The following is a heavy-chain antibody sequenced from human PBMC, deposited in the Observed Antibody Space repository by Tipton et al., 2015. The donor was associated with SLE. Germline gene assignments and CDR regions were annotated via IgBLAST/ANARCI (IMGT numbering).Heavy chain of an antibody. Sequence: TLSLTCAVPGFYVSDGFYWGWIRQPPGKGLEWIASIYHSGLTYSNPSLKSRIAFSVDTSKNQFSLRLSSVTAADTAVYYCARQSVHGASYFYYMDVWGKGTTVTVSS. CDR3: ARQSVHGASYFYYMDV. D-gene: IGHD4/OR15-4a*01. J-gene: IGHJ6*03. CDR2: IYHSGLT. V-gene: IGHV4-38-2*01. CDR1: GFYVSDGFY.